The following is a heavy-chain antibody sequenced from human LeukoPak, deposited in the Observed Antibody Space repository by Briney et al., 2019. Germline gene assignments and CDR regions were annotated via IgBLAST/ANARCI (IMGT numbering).Heavy chain of an antibody. Sequence: ASVKVSCKASGYTFTGYYMHWVRQAPGQGLEWMGWINPNSGGTNYAQKFQGRVTMTRDTSISTAYMELSRLRSDDTAVYYCARAARKEEKIAAADYWGQGTLVTVPS. J-gene: IGHJ4*02. CDR3: ARAARKEEKIAAADY. CDR1: GYTFTGYY. D-gene: IGHD6-13*01. CDR2: INPNSGGT. V-gene: IGHV1-2*02.